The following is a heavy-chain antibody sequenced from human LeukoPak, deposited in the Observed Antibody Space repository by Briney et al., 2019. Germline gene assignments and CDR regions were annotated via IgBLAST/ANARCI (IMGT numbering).Heavy chain of an antibody. V-gene: IGHV3-30*02. Sequence: GGSLRLSCAASGFTFSTYGMHWVRQAPGKGLEWVTFIQYDGSSQYYADSVKGRFTISRDNSKNTLYLQMNSLGAEDTAVYYCAKESSRWQYFDYRGQGTLVTVSS. CDR1: GFTFSTYG. CDR3: AKESSRWQYFDY. D-gene: IGHD6-13*01. J-gene: IGHJ4*02. CDR2: IQYDGSSQ.